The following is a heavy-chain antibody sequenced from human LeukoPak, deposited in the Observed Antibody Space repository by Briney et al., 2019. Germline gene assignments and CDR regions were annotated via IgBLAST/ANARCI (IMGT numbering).Heavy chain of an antibody. V-gene: IGHV4-59*01. D-gene: IGHD3-10*01. CDR3: ARVGNHYGSGSYYFDY. J-gene: IGHJ4*02. CDR1: GGSITNYY. CDR2: IYYSGTT. Sequence: SETLSLTCTVAGGSITNYYWSWIRQPPGKGLEWIGYIYYSGTTNYNPSLKSRVTISVDTSKNQFSLKLSSITAADTAVYCCARVGNHYGSGSYYFDYWGQGTLVTVSS.